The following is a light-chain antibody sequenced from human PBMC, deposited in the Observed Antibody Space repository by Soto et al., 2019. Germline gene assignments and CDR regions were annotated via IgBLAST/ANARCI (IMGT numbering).Light chain of an antibody. CDR3: QQCDDFPHT. CDR1: QDISNS. Sequence: DIQMTQSPSSLSASVGDRVTISCQASQDISNSLNWYQQKPGKAPKLLIYDASTLETGVPSRFSGSGSGTEFTFTIRSLQPEDLATYYCQQCDDFPHTFGQGTKLESK. CDR2: DAS. V-gene: IGKV1-33*01. J-gene: IGKJ2*01.